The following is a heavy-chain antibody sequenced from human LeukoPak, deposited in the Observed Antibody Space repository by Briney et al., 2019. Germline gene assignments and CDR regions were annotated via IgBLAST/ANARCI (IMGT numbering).Heavy chain of an antibody. CDR3: ARHGDSSSSVYWFDP. J-gene: IGHJ5*02. Sequence: PSETLSLTCTVSGGSISSSSYYWGWIRQPPGKGLEWIGSIYYSGSTYYNPSLKSRVTISVDTSKNQFSLKLSPVTAADTAVYYCARHGDSSSSVYWFDPWGQGTLVTVSS. CDR1: GGSISSSSYY. V-gene: IGHV4-39*01. D-gene: IGHD6-6*01. CDR2: IYYSGST.